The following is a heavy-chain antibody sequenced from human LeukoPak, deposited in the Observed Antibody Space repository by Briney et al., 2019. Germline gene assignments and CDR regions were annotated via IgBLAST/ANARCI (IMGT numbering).Heavy chain of an antibody. V-gene: IGHV4-30-4*01. D-gene: IGHD4-17*01. CDR3: AREPTTVTTYYFDY. CDR2: MYYSGST. J-gene: IGHJ4*02. Sequence: SETLSLTCTVSGDSISSGDYYWSWIRQPPGKGLEWIGYMYYSGSTYYNPSLKSRVTISVDTSKNQFSLKLSSVTAADTAVYYCAREPTTVTTYYFDYWGQGTLVTVSS. CDR1: GDSISSGDYY.